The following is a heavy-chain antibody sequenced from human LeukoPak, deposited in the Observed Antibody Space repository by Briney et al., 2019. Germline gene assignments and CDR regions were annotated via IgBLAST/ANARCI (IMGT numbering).Heavy chain of an antibody. CDR1: RFSFNEYA. V-gene: IGHV3-9*01. CDR3: ARGAGGDYYGGPHY. D-gene: IGHD2-21*02. Sequence: GGSLRLSCAASRFSFNEYAIHWVRQAPGKGLEWVAGISWNSASIGYADSVKGRFTISRDNAKNSLYLQMNSLRAEDTAVYYCARGAGGDYYGGPHYWGQGTLVTVSS. CDR2: ISWNSASI. J-gene: IGHJ4*02.